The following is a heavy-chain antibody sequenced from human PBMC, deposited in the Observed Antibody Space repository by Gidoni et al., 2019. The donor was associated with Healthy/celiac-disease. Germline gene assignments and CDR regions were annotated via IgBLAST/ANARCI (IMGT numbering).Heavy chain of an antibody. J-gene: IGHJ4*02. V-gene: IGHV3-9*01. CDR2: ISWNSGSI. D-gene: IGHD3-22*01. CDR1: GFTFDDYA. CDR3: AKDMDGYYYDSSGTFDY. Sequence: EVQLVESGGGLVQPGRSLRLSCAASGFTFDDYAMHWVRQAPGKGLEWVSGISWNSGSIGYADSVKGRFTISRDNAKNSLYLQMNSLRAEDTALYYCAKDMDGYYYDSSGTFDYWGQGTLVTVSS.